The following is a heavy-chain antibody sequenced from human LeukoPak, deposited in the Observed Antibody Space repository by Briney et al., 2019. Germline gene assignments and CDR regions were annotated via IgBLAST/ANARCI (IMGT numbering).Heavy chain of an antibody. V-gene: IGHV4-30-2*01. CDR1: GGSISSGGYY. D-gene: IGHD6-19*01. CDR3: ARGDSGWEENWFDP. Sequence: SETLSLTCTVSGGSISSGGYYWSWIRQPPGKGLEWIGYIYHSGNTYYNPSLKSRVTISVDRSKNQFSLKLSSVTAADTAVYYCARGDSGWEENWFDPWGQGTLVTVSS. CDR2: IYHSGNT. J-gene: IGHJ5*02.